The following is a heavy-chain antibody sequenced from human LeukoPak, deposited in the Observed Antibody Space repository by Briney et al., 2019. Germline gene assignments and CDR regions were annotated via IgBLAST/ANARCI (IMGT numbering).Heavy chain of an antibody. Sequence: SETLSLTCAVSGGSISSSNWWSWVRQPPGKGLEWIGEINHSGSTNYNPSLKSRVTISVDTSKNQFSLKLSSVTAADTAVYYCARGPRYSSSWSSSYYYYGMDVWGQGTTVTVSS. CDR1: GGSISSSNW. CDR2: INHSGST. J-gene: IGHJ6*02. D-gene: IGHD6-13*01. V-gene: IGHV4-4*02. CDR3: ARGPRYSSSWSSSYYYYGMDV.